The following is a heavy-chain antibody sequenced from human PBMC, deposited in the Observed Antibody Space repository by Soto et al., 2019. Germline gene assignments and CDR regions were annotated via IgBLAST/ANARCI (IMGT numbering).Heavy chain of an antibody. CDR3: ARDTDSSSSPNFDY. V-gene: IGHV3-30-3*01. CDR2: ISYDGSNK. J-gene: IGHJ4*02. D-gene: IGHD6-6*01. Sequence: QVQLVESGGGVVQPGRSLRLSCAASGFTFSSYAMHWVRQAPGKGLEWVEVISYDGSNKYYADSVKGRFTISRDNSKNTLYLQMNSLRAEDTAVYYCARDTDSSSSPNFDYWGQGTLVTVSS. CDR1: GFTFSSYA.